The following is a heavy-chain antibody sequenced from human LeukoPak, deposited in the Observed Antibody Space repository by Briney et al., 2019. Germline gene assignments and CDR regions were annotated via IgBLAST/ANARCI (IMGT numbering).Heavy chain of an antibody. CDR3: AKMASDSSGYPY. CDR2: ISYEGSNK. V-gene: IGHV3-30*18. CDR1: GFTFSSYG. D-gene: IGHD3-22*01. J-gene: IGHJ4*02. Sequence: GGSLRLSCAASGFTFSSYGMHWVRQAPGKGLEWVAVISYEGSNKYYADSVKGRFTISRDNSKNTLFLQMNSLGAEDTAVYYCAKMASDSSGYPYWGQGTLVTVSS.